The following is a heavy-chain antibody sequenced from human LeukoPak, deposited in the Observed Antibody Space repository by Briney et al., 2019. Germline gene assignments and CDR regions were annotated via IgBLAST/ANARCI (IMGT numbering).Heavy chain of an antibody. D-gene: IGHD3-10*01. V-gene: IGHV4-59*12. J-gene: IGHJ5*02. CDR2: IYHSGST. CDR1: GGSISSYY. Sequence: SETLSLTCTVSGGSISSYYWSWIRQAPGKGLEWIGYIYHSGSTYYNPSLKSRVTRSVDRSKNQFSLKLSSVTAADTAVYYCARVDVGFGETAWGQGTLVTVSS. CDR3: ARVDVGFGETA.